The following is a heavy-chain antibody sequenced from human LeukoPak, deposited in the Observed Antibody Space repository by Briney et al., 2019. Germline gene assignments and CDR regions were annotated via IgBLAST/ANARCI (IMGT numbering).Heavy chain of an antibody. CDR3: AREGLGGDFNLYYFDY. CDR2: ISSNGGST. J-gene: IGHJ4*02. V-gene: IGHV3-64*01. CDR1: GFTFSSYA. D-gene: IGHD2-21*02. Sequence: GGSLRLSCAASGFTFSSYAMHWVRQAPGKGLEYVSAISSNGGSTYYANSVKCRFTISRDNSKNTLYLQMGSLRAEDMAVYYCAREGLGGDFNLYYFDYWGQGTLVTVSS.